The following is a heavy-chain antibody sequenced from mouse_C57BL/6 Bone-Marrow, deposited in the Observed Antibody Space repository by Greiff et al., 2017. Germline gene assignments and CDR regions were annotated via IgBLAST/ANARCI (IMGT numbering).Heavy chain of an antibody. CDR1: GYTFTSYW. CDR3: AREEIYYYGNRYFDV. CDR2: IDPSDSYT. D-gene: IGHD1-1*01. V-gene: IGHV1-69*01. Sequence: VQLQQPGAELVMPGASVKLSCKASGYTFTSYWMHWVKQRPGQGLEWIGEIDPSDSYTNYNEKFKSKATLTVDTSSSTAYMQLSSLTSEDSAVYYCAREEIYYYGNRYFDVWGTGTTVTVSS. J-gene: IGHJ1*03.